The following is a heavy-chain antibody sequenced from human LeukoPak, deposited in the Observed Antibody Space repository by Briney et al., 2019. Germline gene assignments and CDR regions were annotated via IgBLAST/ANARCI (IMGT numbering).Heavy chain of an antibody. Sequence: GGSLRLSCAASGFTFSSYSMNWVRQAPGKGLERVSAISGSGGSTYYADSVKGRFTIPRDNSKNTLYLQMNSLRAEDTAVYYCVKEYHSRGFGAYFDYWGQGTLVTVSS. CDR2: ISGSGGST. D-gene: IGHD3-3*01. CDR3: VKEYHSRGFGAYFDY. V-gene: IGHV3-23*01. J-gene: IGHJ4*02. CDR1: GFTFSSYS.